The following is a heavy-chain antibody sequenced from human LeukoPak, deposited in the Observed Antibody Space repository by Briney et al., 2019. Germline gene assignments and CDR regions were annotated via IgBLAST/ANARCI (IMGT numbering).Heavy chain of an antibody. V-gene: IGHV1-69*13. CDR1: GGTFSSYA. Sequence: ASVKVSCKASGGTFSSYAISWVRQAPGQGLEWMGGIIPIFGTANCAQKFQGRVTITADESTSTAYMELSSLRSEDTAVYYCARDSVRRGYDFWSGYLDYWGQGTLVTVSS. CDR2: IIPIFGTA. CDR3: ARDSVRRGYDFWSGYLDY. D-gene: IGHD3-3*01. J-gene: IGHJ4*02.